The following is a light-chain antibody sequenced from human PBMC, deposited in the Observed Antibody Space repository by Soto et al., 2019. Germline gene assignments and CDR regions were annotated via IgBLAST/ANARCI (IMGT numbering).Light chain of an antibody. CDR2: DGS. V-gene: IGKV1-5*01. J-gene: IGKJ3*01. CDR3: QHYNTYSKA. Sequence: DIHLTQSPSTLSTYVGARVTITCRASQSVSYWLAWYQQKPGKAPNLLIYDGSTLASGVPPRFSGGGFGTEFTLNISSLQPDDSAMYYCQHYNTYSKAFGPGTRVEIK. CDR1: QSVSYW.